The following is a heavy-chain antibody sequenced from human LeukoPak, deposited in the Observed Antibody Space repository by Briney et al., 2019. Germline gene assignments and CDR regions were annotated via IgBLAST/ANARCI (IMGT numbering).Heavy chain of an antibody. CDR3: ARGITYYYDSSGYYPPNY. CDR1: GYTFTGYY. V-gene: IGHV1-2*02. D-gene: IGHD3-22*01. J-gene: IGHJ4*02. Sequence: ASVKVSCKASGYTFTGYYMHWVRQAPGQGLEWMGWINPNSGGTNYAQKFQGRVTMTRDTSISTAYMELSRLRSDDTAVYYCARGITYYYDSSGYYPPNYWGQGTLVTVSS. CDR2: INPNSGGT.